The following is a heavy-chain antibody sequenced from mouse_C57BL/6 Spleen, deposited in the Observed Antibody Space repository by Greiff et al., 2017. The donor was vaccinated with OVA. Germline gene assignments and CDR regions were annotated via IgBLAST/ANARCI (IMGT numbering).Heavy chain of an antibody. V-gene: IGHV5-9-1*02. Sequence: EVKLVESGEGLVKPGGSLKLSCAASGFTFSSYAMSWVRQTPEKRLEWVAYISSGGDYIYYADTVKGRFTISRDNARNTLYLQMSSLKSEDTAMYYCTRDRGIYYDFMDYWGQGTSVTVSS. D-gene: IGHD2-4*01. J-gene: IGHJ4*01. CDR3: TRDRGIYYDFMDY. CDR2: ISSGGDYI. CDR1: GFTFSSYA.